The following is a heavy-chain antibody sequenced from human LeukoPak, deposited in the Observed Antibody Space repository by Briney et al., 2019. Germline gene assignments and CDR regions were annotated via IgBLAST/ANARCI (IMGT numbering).Heavy chain of an antibody. CDR3: ARIRRFPNWFDP. CDR2: ISGSGGST. J-gene: IGHJ5*02. CDR1: GFTFSSYA. D-gene: IGHD2-21*01. V-gene: IGHV3-23*01. Sequence: GGSLRLSCAASGFTFSSYAMTWVRQAPGKGLEWVSVISGSGGSTYYADSVKGRFTISRDNSKNTLYLQMNSLRAEDTAVYYCARIRRFPNWFDPWGQGTLVTVSS.